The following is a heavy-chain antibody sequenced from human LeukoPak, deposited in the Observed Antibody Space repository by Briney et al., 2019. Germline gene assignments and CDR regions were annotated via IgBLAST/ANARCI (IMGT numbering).Heavy chain of an antibody. V-gene: IGHV4-59*01. J-gene: IGHJ2*01. CDR2: IYYSGST. D-gene: IGHD6-13*01. Sequence: SETLSLTFTVSGGSISSYYWSWIRQPPGKGLEWIGYIYYSGSTNYNPSLKSRVTISVDTSKNQFSLKLSSVTAADTAVYYCARIAGSSWSLGDFDLWGRGTLVTVSS. CDR1: GGSISSYY. CDR3: ARIAGSSWSLGDFDL.